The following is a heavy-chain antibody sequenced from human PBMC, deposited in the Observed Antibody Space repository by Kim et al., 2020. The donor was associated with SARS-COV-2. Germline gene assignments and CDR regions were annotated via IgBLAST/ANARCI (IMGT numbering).Heavy chain of an antibody. D-gene: IGHD2-15*01. CDR2: ISSSSSYI. CDR1: GFTFSSYS. CDR3: ARDRRGYYYGMDV. Sequence: GGSLRLSCAASGFTFSSYSMNWVRQAPGKGLEWVSSISSSSSYIYYADSVKGRFTISRDNAKNSLYLQMNSLRAEDTAVYYCARDRRGYYYGMDVWGQGTTVTVSS. V-gene: IGHV3-21*01. J-gene: IGHJ6*02.